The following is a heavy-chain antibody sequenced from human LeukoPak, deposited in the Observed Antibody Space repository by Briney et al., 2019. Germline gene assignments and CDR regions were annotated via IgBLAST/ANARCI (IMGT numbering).Heavy chain of an antibody. J-gene: IGHJ4*02. CDR2: IWYDGSNK. Sequence: GGSLRLSCAASGFTFSSYGMHWVRQAPDKGLEWVAVIWYDGSNKYYADSVKGRFTISRDNSKNTLYLQMNSLRAEDTAVYCCAKDVGYCSGGSCYYFDYWGQGTLVTVSS. CDR3: AKDVGYCSGGSCYYFDY. CDR1: GFTFSSYG. V-gene: IGHV3-33*06. D-gene: IGHD2-15*01.